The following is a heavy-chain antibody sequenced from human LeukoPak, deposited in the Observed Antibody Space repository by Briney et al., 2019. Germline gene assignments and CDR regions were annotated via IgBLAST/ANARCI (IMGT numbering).Heavy chain of an antibody. CDR1: GGPISSYY. V-gene: IGHV4-59*01. CDR2: IYYSGST. D-gene: IGHD3-3*01. CDR3: ARAHARITIFGVVPWFDP. J-gene: IGHJ5*02. Sequence: SETLSLTCTVSGGPISSYYWSWIRQPPGKGLEWIGYIYYSGSTNYNPSLKSRVTISVDTSKNQFSLKLSSVTAADTAVYYCARAHARITIFGVVPWFDPWGQGTLVTVSS.